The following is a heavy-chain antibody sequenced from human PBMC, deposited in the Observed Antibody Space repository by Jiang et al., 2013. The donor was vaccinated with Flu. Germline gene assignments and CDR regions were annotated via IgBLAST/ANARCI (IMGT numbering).Heavy chain of an antibody. V-gene: IGHV4-4*02. D-gene: IGHD3-22*01. CDR2: IHHSGGT. J-gene: IGHJ4*02. Sequence: PGLVKPSGTLSLTCAVSGGPISSDNWWSWVRQPPGKGLEWIGEIHHSGGTNYNSSLKSRISISIDKSKKQFSLNLSSVTAADTAVYYCARRQYYDSTGYYNDWGQGTLVTVSS. CDR1: GGPISSDNW. CDR3: ARRQYYDSTGYYND.